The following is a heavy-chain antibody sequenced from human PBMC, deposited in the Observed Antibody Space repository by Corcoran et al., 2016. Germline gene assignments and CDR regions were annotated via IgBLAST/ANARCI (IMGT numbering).Heavy chain of an antibody. J-gene: IGHJ6*02. D-gene: IGHD3-22*01. V-gene: IGHV4-4*02. CDR2: IYHSGST. Sequence: QVQLQESGPGLVKPSGTLSLTCAVSGGSISSSNWWSWVRQPPGKGLEWIGEIYHSGSTNYNPSLKSRVTISVDKSKNQFSLKLSSVTAADTAVYYCARDPYYYDNWRYYYYGMDVWGQGTTVTVSS. CDR1: GGSISSSNW. CDR3: ARDPYYYDNWRYYYYGMDV.